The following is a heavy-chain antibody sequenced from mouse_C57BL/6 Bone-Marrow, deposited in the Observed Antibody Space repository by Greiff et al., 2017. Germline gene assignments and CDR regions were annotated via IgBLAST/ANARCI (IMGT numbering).Heavy chain of an antibody. Sequence: QVQLQQPGAELVMPGSSVKLSCKASGYTFTSYWMHWVKQRPRQGLEWIGDIDPSDSETNYNQKFKGKATLTVDKSSSTAYMQLSSLTSEDSAVYYCSREGYNTGRSSFAYWGQGTLVTVSA. CDR3: SREGYNTGRSSFAY. CDR2: IDPSDSET. V-gene: IGHV1-69*01. CDR1: GYTFTSYW. J-gene: IGHJ3*01. D-gene: IGHD1-1*01.